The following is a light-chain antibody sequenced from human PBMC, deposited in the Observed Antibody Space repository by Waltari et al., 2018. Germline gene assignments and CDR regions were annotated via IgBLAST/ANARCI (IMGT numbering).Light chain of an antibody. CDR2: KAS. CDR3: LQYNSYPWT. Sequence: DIQVTQPPSTLSASVGDRLTITCRASQSIVVWLAWYQQKPGKAPRLLIYKASYLESGVPSRFSGSASGTAFTLTISSLQADDFATYYCLQYNSYPWTFGQGTTVEIK. V-gene: IGKV1-5*03. CDR1: QSIVVW. J-gene: IGKJ1*01.